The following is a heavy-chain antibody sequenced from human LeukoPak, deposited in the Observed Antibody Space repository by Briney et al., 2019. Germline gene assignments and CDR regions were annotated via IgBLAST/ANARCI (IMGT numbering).Heavy chain of an antibody. CDR2: INRISNII. V-gene: IGHV3-48*02. CDR3: ARDRDYAFDY. Sequence: GESLKISCKGSGYRFTSYWIGWVRQAPGKGLEWVSYINRISNIIDYADSVKGRFTISTDNAKNSLYLQMNSLRDEDTAVYYCARDRDYAFDYWGQGTLVTVSS. CDR1: GYRFTSYW. J-gene: IGHJ4*02. D-gene: IGHD4-17*01.